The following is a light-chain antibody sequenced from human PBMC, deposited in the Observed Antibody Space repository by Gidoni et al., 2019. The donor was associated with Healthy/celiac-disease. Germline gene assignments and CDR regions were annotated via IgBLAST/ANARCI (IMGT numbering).Light chain of an antibody. CDR2: AAS. Sequence: DIQMTPSPSSLSASVGDRVTITCRASQSISSYLNWYQQKPGKAPKLLIYAASSLQSGGPSRFRGSGSGTDFTLTISSLQPEDFATYYCQQSYSTPRTFGQGTKVEIK. J-gene: IGKJ1*01. V-gene: IGKV1-39*01. CDR3: QQSYSTPRT. CDR1: QSISSY.